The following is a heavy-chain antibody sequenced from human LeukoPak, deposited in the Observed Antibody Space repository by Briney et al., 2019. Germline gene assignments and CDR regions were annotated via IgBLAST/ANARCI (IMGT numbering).Heavy chain of an antibody. CDR3: ARVDAREPITIFVPTRGNWFDP. CDR1: GYPFTNYG. D-gene: IGHD3-3*01. CDR2: ISAYNGNT. J-gene: IGHJ5*02. Sequence: EASVKVSCKASGYPFTNYGITWVRQAPGQGLEWMGWISAYNGNTNYAQKLLGRVTLTTDTSTSTAYMDLRSLRSDDTAVYYCARVDAREPITIFVPTRGNWFDPWGQGTLVTVSS. V-gene: IGHV1-18*01.